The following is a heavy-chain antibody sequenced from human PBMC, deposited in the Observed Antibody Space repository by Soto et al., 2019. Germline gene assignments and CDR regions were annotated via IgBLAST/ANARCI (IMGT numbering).Heavy chain of an antibody. D-gene: IGHD7-27*01. V-gene: IGHV3-30*18. J-gene: IGHJ6*02. Sequence: QVPLVESGGGVVQPGRSLRLSCAACGYIFSNYGMHWVRQAPGKGLEGVAVTSYDGSKKYYADSVKGRFTISKDNSKNTVYLQMNSLRIEDTAVYYCAKWGLSGHGMDVWGQGTTVTVSS. CDR2: TSYDGSKK. CDR1: GYIFSNYG. CDR3: AKWGLSGHGMDV.